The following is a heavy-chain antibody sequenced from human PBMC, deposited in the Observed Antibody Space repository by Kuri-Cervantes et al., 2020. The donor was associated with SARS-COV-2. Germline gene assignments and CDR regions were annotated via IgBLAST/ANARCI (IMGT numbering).Heavy chain of an antibody. Sequence: GGSLRLSCAASGFTFSNAWMSWVRQAPGKGLEWVGRIKSKTDGGTTDYAAPVKGRFTISRDDSKNTLYLQMNSLKTEDTAVYYCTTDIYNSAPTYYGSGSPDYWGQGTLVTVSS. CDR2: IKSKTDGGTT. D-gene: IGHD3-10*01. J-gene: IGHJ4*02. CDR1: GFTFSNAW. CDR3: TTDIYNSAPTYYGSGSPDY. V-gene: IGHV3-15*01.